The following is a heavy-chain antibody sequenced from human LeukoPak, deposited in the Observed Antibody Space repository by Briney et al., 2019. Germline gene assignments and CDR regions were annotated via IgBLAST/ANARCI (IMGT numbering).Heavy chain of an antibody. CDR3: ASHLTNYYDSPFDP. Sequence: NPSETLSLTCTVSGGSISSSSYYWGWIRQPPGKGLEWIGSIYYSGSTYYNLSLKSRVTISVDTSKNQFSLKLSSVTAADTAVYYCASHLTNYYDSPFDPWGQGTLVTVSS. D-gene: IGHD3-22*01. CDR1: GGSISSSSYY. CDR2: IYYSGST. J-gene: IGHJ5*02. V-gene: IGHV4-39*07.